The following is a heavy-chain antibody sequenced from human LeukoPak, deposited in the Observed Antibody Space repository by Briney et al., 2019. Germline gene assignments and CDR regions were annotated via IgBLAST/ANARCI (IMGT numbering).Heavy chain of an antibody. CDR3: TTDLVVVVVAAQYNWFDP. CDR2: IKSKTDGGTT. Sequence: GGSLRLSCADSGFTFSNAWMSWVPPAPGEGREWGGRIKSKTDGGTTDYAAPVKGRFTISRDDSKNTLYLQMNSLKTEDTAVYYCTTDLVVVVVAAQYNWFDPWGQGTLVTVSS. D-gene: IGHD2-15*01. CDR1: GFTFSNAW. V-gene: IGHV3-15*01. J-gene: IGHJ5*02.